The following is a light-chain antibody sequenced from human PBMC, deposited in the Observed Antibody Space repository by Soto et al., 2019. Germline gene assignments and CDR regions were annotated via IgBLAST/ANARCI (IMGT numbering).Light chain of an antibody. Sequence: DIQMTQAPSTLSASVGDRVTNTCRASQSISSWLAWYQQKPGKAPKLLIYAASSLERRVLSRFSGSGPGTELTLTVRCLPPNNFASNYCQHFHSDPYLSTFGNGTKVELK. CDR1: QSISSW. J-gene: IGKJ2*01. CDR3: QHFHSDPYLST. V-gene: IGKV1-5*01. CDR2: AAS.